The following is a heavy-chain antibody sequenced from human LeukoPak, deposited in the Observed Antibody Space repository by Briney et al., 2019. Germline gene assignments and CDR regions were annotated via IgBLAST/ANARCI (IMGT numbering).Heavy chain of an antibody. Sequence: PSETLSLTCTVSGGSISSYYWSWIRQPAGKGLEWIGRIYTSGSTNYNPSLKSRVTMSVDTSKNQFSLKLSSVTAADTAVYYCARDRGYQLGQGYAFDIWGQGTMVTVSS. D-gene: IGHD2-2*01. V-gene: IGHV4-4*07. CDR3: ARDRGYQLGQGYAFDI. CDR2: IYTSGST. J-gene: IGHJ3*02. CDR1: GGSISSYY.